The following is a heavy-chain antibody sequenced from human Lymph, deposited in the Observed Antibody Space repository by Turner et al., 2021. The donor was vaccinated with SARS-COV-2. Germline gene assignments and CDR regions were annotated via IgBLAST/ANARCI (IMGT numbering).Heavy chain of an antibody. CDR1: GGTFSSSA. V-gene: IGHV1-69*10. CDR2: IIPLLAIA. CDR3: ARIAAPGMGGGVHYYYYAMDV. Sequence: QVQLVQSGAEVKKPGSSVKVSCKASGGTFSSSAISWVRQAPGQGLEGMGGIIPLLAIANYAQKFQGRVTITADKSTSTAYMELSSLRSEDTAVYFCARIAAPGMGGGVHYYYYAMDVWGQGTTVTVSS. D-gene: IGHD6-13*01. J-gene: IGHJ6*02.